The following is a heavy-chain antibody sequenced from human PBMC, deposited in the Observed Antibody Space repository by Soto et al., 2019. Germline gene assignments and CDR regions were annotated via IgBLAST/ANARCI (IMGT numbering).Heavy chain of an antibody. CDR2: IYHSGST. Sequence: LSLTCAVSGGSISSGGYSWSWIRQPPGKGLEWIGYIYHSGSTYYNPSLKSRVTITVDRSKNQFSLKLSSVTAADTAVYYCARGGGYCSSTSCRSYGMDVWGQGTTVTVSS. V-gene: IGHV4-30-2*01. D-gene: IGHD2-2*01. CDR1: GGSISSGGYS. J-gene: IGHJ6*02. CDR3: ARGGGYCSSTSCRSYGMDV.